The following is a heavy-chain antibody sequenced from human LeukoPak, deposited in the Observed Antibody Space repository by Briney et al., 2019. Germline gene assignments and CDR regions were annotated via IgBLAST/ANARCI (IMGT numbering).Heavy chain of an antibody. D-gene: IGHD1-1*01. V-gene: IGHV1-69*01. CDR1: GGTFSSYA. CDR3: ARGRYGGMDV. Sequence: EASVKVSCKASGGTFSSYAISWVRQAPGQGLEWMGGIIPIFGTANYAQKFQGRVTITADESTGTAYMELSSLRSEDTAVYYCARGRYGGMDVWGQGTTVTVSS. J-gene: IGHJ6*02. CDR2: IIPIFGTA.